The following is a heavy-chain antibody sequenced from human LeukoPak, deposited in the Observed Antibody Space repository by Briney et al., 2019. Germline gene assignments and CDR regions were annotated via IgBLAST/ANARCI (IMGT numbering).Heavy chain of an antibody. J-gene: IGHJ4*02. V-gene: IGHV4-31*03. CDR1: GGSISSGGYY. CDR2: IYYSGST. CDR3: ARNIHEEIAGFDY. D-gene: IGHD2/OR15-2a*01. Sequence: TSETLSLTCTVSGGSISSGGYYWSWIRQHPGKGLEWIGYIYYSGSTYYNPSLKSRVTISVDTSKNQFSLKLSSVTAADTAVYYCARNIHEEIAGFDYWGQGTLVTVSS.